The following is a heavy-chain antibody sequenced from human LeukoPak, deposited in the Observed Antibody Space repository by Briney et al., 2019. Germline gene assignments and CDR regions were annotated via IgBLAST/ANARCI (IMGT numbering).Heavy chain of an antibody. CDR1: GGSISSSNW. V-gene: IGHV4-4*02. CDR2: IYHSGST. D-gene: IGHD3-16*01. Sequence: SSETLSLTCAVSGGSISSSNWWSWDRQPPGRGLEWIGEIYHSGSTNYNPSLKSQVTISVDKSKNQFSLKLTSVTAADTAVYYCARGEFDGGVYFDYWGQGTLVTVSS. CDR3: ARGEFDGGVYFDY. J-gene: IGHJ4*02.